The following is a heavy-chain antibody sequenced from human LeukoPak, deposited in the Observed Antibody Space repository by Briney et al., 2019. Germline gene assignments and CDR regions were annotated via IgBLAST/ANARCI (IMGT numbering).Heavy chain of an antibody. Sequence: PGGSLRLSCAASGLSFFTYAMTWAPQAPGERLEWVSSLSPSGGCTYYAHSVKGRFPISTDNSRTTLYLQMTMLRDEDTYEYYCCENRATCSDVSCQIGIRDYYFYVCLDVWGRGTTVSVSS. V-gene: IGHV3-23*01. CDR1: GLSFFTYA. CDR3: CENRATCSDVSCQIGIRDYYFYVCLDV. J-gene: IGHJ6*03. D-gene: IGHD2-15*01. CDR2: LSPSGGCT.